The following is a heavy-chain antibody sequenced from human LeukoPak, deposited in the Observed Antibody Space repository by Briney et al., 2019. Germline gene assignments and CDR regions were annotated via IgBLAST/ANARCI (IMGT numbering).Heavy chain of an antibody. Sequence: SVKVSCKASGGTFSSYAISWVRQAPGQGLEWMGRIIPIFGIANYAQKFQGRVTIAADKSTSTAYMELSSLRSEDTAVYYCARDLELAARPYGMDVWGQGTTVTVSS. CDR2: IIPIFGIA. CDR1: GGTFSSYA. CDR3: ARDLELAARPYGMDV. J-gene: IGHJ6*02. V-gene: IGHV1-69*04. D-gene: IGHD6-6*01.